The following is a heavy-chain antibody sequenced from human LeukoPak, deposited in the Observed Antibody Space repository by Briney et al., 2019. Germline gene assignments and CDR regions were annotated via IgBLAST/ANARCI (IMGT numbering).Heavy chain of an antibody. V-gene: IGHV5-51*01. CDR3: TFVSNYGGNSGWDY. CDR1: GYSFTNYW. J-gene: IGHJ4*02. CDR2: MYPGNSDT. D-gene: IGHD4-23*01. Sequence: GESLKISCKGSGYSFTNYWIGWVRQMPGKGLEWMGIMYPGNSDTRYSPSFQGQVTISADKSISTAYLQWSSLKASHTAMYYCTFVSNYGGNSGWDYWGQGTLVTVSS.